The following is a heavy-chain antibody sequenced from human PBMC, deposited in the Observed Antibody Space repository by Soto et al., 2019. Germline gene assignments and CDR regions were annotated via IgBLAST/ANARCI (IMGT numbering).Heavy chain of an antibody. Sequence: VGSLRLSCAASGFTFSSYSMNWVRQAPGKGLEWVSSISSSSSYIYYADSVKGRFTISRDNAKNSLYLQMNSLRAEDTAVYYCARDRSGYDYDYYYGMDVWGQGTTVTVSS. CDR3: ARDRSGYDYDYYYGMDV. CDR2: ISSSSSYI. J-gene: IGHJ6*02. D-gene: IGHD5-12*01. CDR1: GFTFSSYS. V-gene: IGHV3-21*01.